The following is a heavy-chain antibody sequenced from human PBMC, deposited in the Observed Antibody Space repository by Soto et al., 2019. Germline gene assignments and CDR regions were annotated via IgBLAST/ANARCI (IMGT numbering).Heavy chain of an antibody. V-gene: IGHV3-30*18. D-gene: IGHD2-15*01. CDR2: MSYDGTNK. CDR3: AKRGSNRPPDYYYTLDV. CDR1: GFTFSDYG. Sequence: RRLSCAASGFTFSDYGMHWARQAPGKGLEWVALMSYDGTNKYYADSVKGRFTISRDNSNNTLYLQMNSLRAEDTAVYYCAKRGSNRPPDYYYTLDVWGQGTTVTV. J-gene: IGHJ6*02.